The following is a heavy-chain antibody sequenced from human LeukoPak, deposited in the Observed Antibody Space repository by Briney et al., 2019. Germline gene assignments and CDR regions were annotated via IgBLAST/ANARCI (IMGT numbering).Heavy chain of an antibody. CDR1: GGSFSGYY. J-gene: IGHJ6*03. CDR2: INHSGST. V-gene: IGHV4-34*01. Sequence: SETLSLTCAVYGGSFSGYYWSWIRQPPGKGLEWIGEINHSGSTNYNPSLKSRVTISVDTSKNQFSLKLSSVTAADTAVYYCARGGIADPGPTVIYIYYYMDVWGKGTTVTVSS. D-gene: IGHD6-13*01. CDR3: ARGGIADPGPTVIYIYYYMDV.